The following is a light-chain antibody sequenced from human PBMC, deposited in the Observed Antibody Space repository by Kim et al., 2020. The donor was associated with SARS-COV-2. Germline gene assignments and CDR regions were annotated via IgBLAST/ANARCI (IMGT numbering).Light chain of an antibody. J-gene: IGLJ2*01. CDR2: QNK. V-gene: IGLV3-1*01. CDR1: KLGDKN. CDR3: QAWDSNTAWV. Sequence: SYELTQPPSVSVLPGQTASITCSGDKLGDKNACWYQQKPGQSPIVVIYQNKRRPSGIPERFSGSNSGNTATLTISETQAMDEADYYCQAWDSNTAWVFGGGTPLTVL.